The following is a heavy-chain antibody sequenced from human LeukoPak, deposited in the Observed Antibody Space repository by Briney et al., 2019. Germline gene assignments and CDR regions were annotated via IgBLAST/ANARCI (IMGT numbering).Heavy chain of an antibody. CDR3: ARRSYTSSCFDY. Sequence: ASPKISCNASAYSSISHWTCNGRQKPPKSLQERGSSYPGDSDTRYSPSFQGQVTISADKSITTASLQWSSLKASDTAMYYCARRSYTSSCFDYWGQGTLVTVSS. CDR1: AYSSISHW. CDR2: SYPGDSDT. V-gene: IGHV5-51*01. D-gene: IGHD6-13*01. J-gene: IGHJ4*02.